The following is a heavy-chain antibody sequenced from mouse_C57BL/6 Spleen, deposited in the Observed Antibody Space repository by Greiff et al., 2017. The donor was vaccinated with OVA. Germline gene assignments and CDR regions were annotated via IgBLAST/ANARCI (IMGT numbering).Heavy chain of an antibody. D-gene: IGHD2-2*01. Sequence: EVMLVESGGGLVKPGGSLKLSCAASGFTFSDYGMHWVRQAPEKGLEWVAYISSGSSTIYYADTVKGRFTISRDNAKNTLFLQMTSLRSEDTAMYYCARRSGYYDAMDYWGQGTSVTVSS. V-gene: IGHV5-17*01. CDR1: GFTFSDYG. J-gene: IGHJ4*01. CDR2: ISSGSSTI. CDR3: ARRSGYYDAMDY.